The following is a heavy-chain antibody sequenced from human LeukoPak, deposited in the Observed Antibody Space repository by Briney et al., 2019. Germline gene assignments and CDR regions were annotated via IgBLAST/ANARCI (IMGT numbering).Heavy chain of an antibody. D-gene: IGHD6-13*01. Sequence: PGGSLRLSCAASGFTFSIYTMNWVRQAPGKGLEWVSAISGSGGSTYYADSVKGRFTISRDNSKNTLYLQMNSLRAEDTAVYYCAKAAGYSSSWLPNGFDYWGQGTLVTVSS. CDR1: GFTFSIYT. CDR2: ISGSGGST. V-gene: IGHV3-23*01. J-gene: IGHJ4*02. CDR3: AKAAGYSSSWLPNGFDY.